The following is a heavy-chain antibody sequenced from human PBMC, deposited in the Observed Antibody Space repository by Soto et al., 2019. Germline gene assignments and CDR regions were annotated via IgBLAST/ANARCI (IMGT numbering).Heavy chain of an antibody. CDR2: IYYSGGT. CDR3: ARDYYDTTHYFDH. Sequence: SETLSLTCSVSGGSISSYYWSWMRQPPGKGLEWIGYIYYSGGTNYNPSLKSRVTISADTSKNQFSLRLSSVTAADTAVYYCARDYYDTTHYFDHWGQGTLVTV. D-gene: IGHD3-16*01. J-gene: IGHJ4*02. V-gene: IGHV4-59*01. CDR1: GGSISSYY.